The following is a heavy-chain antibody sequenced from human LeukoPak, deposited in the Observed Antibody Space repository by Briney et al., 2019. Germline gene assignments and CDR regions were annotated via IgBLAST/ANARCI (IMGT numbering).Heavy chain of an antibody. D-gene: IGHD6-19*01. V-gene: IGHV5-51*01. CDR3: ARADIAVADMDV. CDR2: IYPGDSDT. CDR1: GYRFTSYW. Sequence: GASLQISCKGSGYRFTSYWIGWVRQLPGKGLEWMGIIYPGDSDTRYSPSFQGQVTISADKSISTAYLQWSSLKASDTAMYYCARADIAVADMDVWGQGTTVTVSS. J-gene: IGHJ6*02.